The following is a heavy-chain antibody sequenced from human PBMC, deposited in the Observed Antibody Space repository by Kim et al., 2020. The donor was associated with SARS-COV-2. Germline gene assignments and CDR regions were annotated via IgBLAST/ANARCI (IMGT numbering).Heavy chain of an antibody. D-gene: IGHD3-22*01. CDR2: FYYSGST. V-gene: IGHV4-39*01. CDR3: ASTPTSARDSSGYRDY. Sequence: SETLSLTCTVSGGSISSSSYYWGWIRQPPGKGLEWIGSFYYSGSTYYNPSLKSRVTISVDTSKNQFSLTLSSVTAADTAVYYCASTPTSARDSSGYRDYWGQRALVTVSS. CDR1: GGSISSSSYY. J-gene: IGHJ4*02.